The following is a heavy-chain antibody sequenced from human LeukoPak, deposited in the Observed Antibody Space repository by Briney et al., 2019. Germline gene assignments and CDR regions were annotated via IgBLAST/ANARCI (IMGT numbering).Heavy chain of an antibody. CDR1: GVSISSVNW. CDR2: IYHNGST. V-gene: IGHV4-4*02. J-gene: IGHJ5*02. Sequence: SEILSLTCAVSGVSISSVNWWTWVRQPPGKGLEWIGEIYHNGSTNYNPSLKSRVTISVDKSKNQFSLMLISVTAADTAVYYCARAPDPWGQGTLVTVSS. CDR3: ARAPDP.